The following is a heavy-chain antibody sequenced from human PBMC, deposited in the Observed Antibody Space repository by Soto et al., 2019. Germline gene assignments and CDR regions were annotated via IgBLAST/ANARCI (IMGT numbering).Heavy chain of an antibody. J-gene: IGHJ4*02. CDR3: TTGSPAIAGDMPGY. CDR1: GFTFSNAW. V-gene: IGHV3-15*07. D-gene: IGHD6-13*01. Sequence: PGGSLRLSCAASGFTFSNAWMNWVRQAPGKGLEWVGRIKSKTDGGTTDYAAPVKGRFTISRDDSKNTLYLQMNSLKTEDTAVYYCTTGSPAIAGDMPGYWRQGTLVTVS. CDR2: IKSKTDGGTT.